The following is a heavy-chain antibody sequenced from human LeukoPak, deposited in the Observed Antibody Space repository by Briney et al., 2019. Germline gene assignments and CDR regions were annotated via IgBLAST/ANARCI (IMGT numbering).Heavy chain of an antibody. V-gene: IGHV4-39*07. CDR3: ARDLGGYPFFMDV. CDR1: GGSIRSGDHH. J-gene: IGHJ6*03. D-gene: IGHD2-15*01. Sequence: SETLSPTCSVSGGSIRSGDHHWAWVRQPPGKGLEFIGSLDESGRPYYNRPLKSRVSISGDTSGKQFSLNLTSVTAADTAVYFCARDLGGYPFFMDVWGRGTTVIVSS. CDR2: LDESGRP.